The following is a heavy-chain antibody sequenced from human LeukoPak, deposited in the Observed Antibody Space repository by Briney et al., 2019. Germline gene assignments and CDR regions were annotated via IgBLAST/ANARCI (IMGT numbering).Heavy chain of an antibody. Sequence: SETLSLTCAVSGGSISSNNWWGWVRQPPGKGLEWIGEINHSGSTNYNPSLKSRVTISVDTSKNQFSLKLSSVTAADTAVYYCARGDGGWYMRFLGMTFDYWGQGTLVTVSS. V-gene: IGHV4-4*02. J-gene: IGHJ4*02. CDR2: INHSGST. CDR1: GGSISSNNW. D-gene: IGHD6-19*01. CDR3: ARGDGGWYMRFLGMTFDY.